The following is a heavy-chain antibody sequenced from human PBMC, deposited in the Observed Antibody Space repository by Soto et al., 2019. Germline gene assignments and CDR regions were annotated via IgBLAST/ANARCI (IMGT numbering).Heavy chain of an antibody. CDR1: GYTFRTYA. D-gene: IGHD5-12*01. J-gene: IGHJ4*02. Sequence: EVQLVESGGGLVQPGGSLRLSCAASGYTFRTYAMHWVRQAPGKGLEYVSVINSNGGSTLYAYSVKGRFTISRDNSSNTLYLQMGSLRVEDTVVYYCARSPGYSGYDALDYWGQGTLVTVSS. CDR3: ARSPGYSGYDALDY. CDR2: INSNGGST. V-gene: IGHV3-64*01.